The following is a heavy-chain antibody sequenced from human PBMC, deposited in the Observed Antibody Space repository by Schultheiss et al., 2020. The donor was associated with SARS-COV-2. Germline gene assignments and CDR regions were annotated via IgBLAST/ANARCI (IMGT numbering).Heavy chain of an antibody. CDR3: AREWGSSSWYGGAFDI. CDR2: INHSGST. J-gene: IGHJ3*02. Sequence: SETLSLTCTVSGGSVSSGSYYWSWIRQPPGKGLEWIGEINHSGSTNYNPSLKSRVTMSVDTSKNQFSLKLSSVTAADTAVYYCAREWGSSSWYGGAFDIWGQGTMVTVSS. V-gene: IGHV4-61*01. D-gene: IGHD6-13*01. CDR1: GGSVSSGSYY.